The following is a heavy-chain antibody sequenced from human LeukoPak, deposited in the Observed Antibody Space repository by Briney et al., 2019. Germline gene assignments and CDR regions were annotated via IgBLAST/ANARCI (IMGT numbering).Heavy chain of an antibody. V-gene: IGHV3-7*01. D-gene: IGHD3-16*01. CDR2: IKQDGSDK. CDR1: GFDFSTYW. CDR3: ARCFLAN. Sequence: GGSLRLSCVASGFDFSTYWMSWVRQTPAKGLEWIANIKQDGSDKYYVDSVKGRFTVSKDNAKNSLYLQMNNVRVEDTGVYYCARCFLANWGQGTLVTVSS. J-gene: IGHJ4*02.